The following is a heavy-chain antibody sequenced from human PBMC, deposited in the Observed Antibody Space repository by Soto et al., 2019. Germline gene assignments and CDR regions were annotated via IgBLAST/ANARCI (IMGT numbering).Heavy chain of an antibody. CDR1: GFTFRNYD. CDR2: INTSGGGT. J-gene: IGHJ4*02. V-gene: IGHV3-23*01. D-gene: IGHD2-15*01. CDR3: AKGGWLDD. Sequence: DVQLLESGGNLVQPGGSLRLSCVASGFTFRNYDMSWVRQAPGKGLEWVSLINTSGGGTYYADSVKGRFTISRDSSKNTLYLHMNSLRAEDTAVYYCAKGGWLDDWGQGILVTVSS.